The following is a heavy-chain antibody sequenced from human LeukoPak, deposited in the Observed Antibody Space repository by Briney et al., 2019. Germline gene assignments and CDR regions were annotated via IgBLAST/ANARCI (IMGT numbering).Heavy chain of an antibody. Sequence: SETLSLTCTVSGGSISSYYWSWIRQPPGKGLEWIGYICTSGSTNYNPSLKSRVTISVDTSKNQFSLKLSSVTAADTAVYYCARHKRSSSWSEAPFDYWGQGTLVTVSS. CDR3: ARHKRSSSWSEAPFDY. D-gene: IGHD6-13*01. J-gene: IGHJ4*02. CDR2: ICTSGST. CDR1: GGSISSYY. V-gene: IGHV4-4*09.